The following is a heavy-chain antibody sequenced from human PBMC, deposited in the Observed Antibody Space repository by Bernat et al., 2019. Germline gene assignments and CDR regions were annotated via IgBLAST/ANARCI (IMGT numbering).Heavy chain of an antibody. CDR1: GYTFSTYK. J-gene: IGHJ4*02. Sequence: QVYLVQSGADVKKPGASVKVSCEASGYTFSTYKITWVRQAPGQGLEWMGWISPYNGNANYAQNFQGRVTMTTDTSTSTAYMELTSLRSDDTAIYCCARGYRNFDYWGQGTLVSVSS. D-gene: IGHD4-11*01. CDR2: ISPYNGNA. V-gene: IGHV1-18*01. CDR3: ARGYRNFDY.